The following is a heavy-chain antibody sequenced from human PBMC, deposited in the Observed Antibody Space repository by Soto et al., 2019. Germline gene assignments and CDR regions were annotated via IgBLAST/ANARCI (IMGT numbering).Heavy chain of an antibody. CDR3: ARDALGGPLLATIHFAY. V-gene: IGHV1-18*04. CDR2: NNVYNGDT. CDR1: GYMFITHG. Sequence: QVQLLQSGAEVKKPGASVKVSCKASGYMFITHGISWVRQAPGQGLEWMGWNNVYNGDTNFAQKFKGRVTMTTDTSTNTAYMELRSLGYNDTAVYYCARDALGGPLLATIHFAYWRQGTLGTVSS. D-gene: IGHD5-12*01. J-gene: IGHJ4*02.